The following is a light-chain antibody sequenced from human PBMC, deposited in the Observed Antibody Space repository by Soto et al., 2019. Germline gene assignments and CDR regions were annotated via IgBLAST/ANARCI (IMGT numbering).Light chain of an antibody. Sequence: EIVMSQSPATLSVSPGERATLSCRASQSVNIHLAWYQQKPGQAPRLLIYGASARAAGIPAKFSGSGSGTEFTLTISSLQSEDFAVYYCQQYGSSGTFGQGTKVDIK. V-gene: IGKV3D-15*01. CDR1: QSVNIH. CDR3: QQYGSSGT. CDR2: GAS. J-gene: IGKJ1*01.